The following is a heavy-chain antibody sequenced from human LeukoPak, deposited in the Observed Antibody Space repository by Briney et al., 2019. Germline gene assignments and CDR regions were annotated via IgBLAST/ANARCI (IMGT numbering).Heavy chain of an antibody. CDR2: ISAYNGNT. Sequence: EASVKVSCKASGYTFTSYGISWVRQAPGQGLEWMGWISAYNGNTNYAQKLQGRVTMTTDTSTSTAYMEVSRLRSDDAAVYYCARDSFRGHYHEGAFDIWGQGTMVTVSS. CDR1: GYTFTSYG. V-gene: IGHV1-18*01. CDR3: ARDSFRGHYHEGAFDI. D-gene: IGHD4-17*01. J-gene: IGHJ3*02.